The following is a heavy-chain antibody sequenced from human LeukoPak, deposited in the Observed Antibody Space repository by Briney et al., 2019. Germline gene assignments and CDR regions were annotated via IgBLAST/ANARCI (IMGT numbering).Heavy chain of an antibody. CDR2: ISSGGGTI. Sequence: GWSLRLSCAASGFTFSSYEMNWVRQGPGKGLEWFSYISSGGGTIYYADSVKGRFTISRDNAKNSLYLQMNSLRAEDTAVYYCVRDLDYWGQGTLVTVSS. CDR1: GFTFSSYE. V-gene: IGHV3-48*03. J-gene: IGHJ4*02. CDR3: VRDLDY.